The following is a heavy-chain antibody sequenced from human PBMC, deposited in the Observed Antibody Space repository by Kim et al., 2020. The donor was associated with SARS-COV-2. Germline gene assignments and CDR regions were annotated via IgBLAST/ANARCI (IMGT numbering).Heavy chain of an antibody. CDR3: AREEQQLVYSTIVSYYYYYKDV. D-gene: IGHD6-13*01. Sequence: SETLSLTCTVSGGSISSGGYYWSWIRQHPGKGLEWIGYIYYSGSTYYNPSLKSRVTISVDTSKNQFSLKLSSVTAADTAVYYCAREEQQLVYSTIVSYYYYYKDVCGKGTTVTVSS. CDR1: GGSISSGGYY. J-gene: IGHJ6*03. CDR2: IYYSGST. V-gene: IGHV4-31*03.